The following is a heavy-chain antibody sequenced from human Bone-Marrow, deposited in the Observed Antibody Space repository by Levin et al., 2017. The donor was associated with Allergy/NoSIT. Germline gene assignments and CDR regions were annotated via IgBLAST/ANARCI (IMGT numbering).Heavy chain of an antibody. Sequence: GESLKISCKASGYTFVSHYLHWLRQAPGQGLEWIGILSPTGGTTLFAQTFQDRVIFTRDTSADTVYMELTNLRSDDSAVYYCARARYTRLAIDFWGPGTLVTVSS. CDR2: LSPTGGTT. D-gene: IGHD2-2*02. CDR1: GYTFVSHY. CDR3: ARARYTRLAIDF. V-gene: IGHV1-46*01. J-gene: IGHJ4*01.